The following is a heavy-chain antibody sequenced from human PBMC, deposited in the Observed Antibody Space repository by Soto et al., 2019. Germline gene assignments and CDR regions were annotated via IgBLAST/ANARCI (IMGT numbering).Heavy chain of an antibody. V-gene: IGHV3-21*01. CDR1: GFTFSSYS. CDR2: ISSSSSYI. D-gene: IGHD3-3*01. J-gene: IGHJ6*02. Sequence: EVQLVESGGGLVKPGGSLRLSCAASGFTFSSYSMNWVRQAPGKGLEWVSSISSSSSYIYYADSVKGRFTISRDNAKNSLYLQMNSLRAEDTAVYYCARDALRFLEWLVVYGMDVWGQGTTVTVSS. CDR3: ARDALRFLEWLVVYGMDV.